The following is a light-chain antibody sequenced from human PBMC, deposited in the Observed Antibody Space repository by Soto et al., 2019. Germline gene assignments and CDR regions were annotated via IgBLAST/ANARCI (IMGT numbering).Light chain of an antibody. Sequence: EIVMTQSPATLSVSPGERATLSCRASQSVNSNLAWYQQRPGQAPRLLMYGASTRATGIPARFSGSGSGTEFTHTISSLQSEDFAVYYCQQYNNWYTFGQGTKLEIK. CDR3: QQYNNWYT. J-gene: IGKJ2*01. CDR1: QSVNSN. CDR2: GAS. V-gene: IGKV3-15*01.